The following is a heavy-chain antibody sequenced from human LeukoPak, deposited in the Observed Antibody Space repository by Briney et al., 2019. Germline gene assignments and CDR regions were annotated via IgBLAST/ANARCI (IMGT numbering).Heavy chain of an antibody. J-gene: IGHJ4*02. V-gene: IGHV3-30*04. CDR3: AKDGGCSSTICYSPYYFDY. CDR2: ISYDGSNK. D-gene: IGHD2-2*01. CDR1: GFTFSSYA. Sequence: HPGGSLRLSCAASGFTFSSYAMHWVRQAPGKGLEWVAVISYDGSNKYYADSVKGRFTISRDNSKNTLYLQMNSLRAEDTAVYYCAKDGGCSSTICYSPYYFDYWGQGTLVTVS.